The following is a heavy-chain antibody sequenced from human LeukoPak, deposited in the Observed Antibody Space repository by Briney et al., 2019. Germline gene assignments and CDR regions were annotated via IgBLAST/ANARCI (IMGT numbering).Heavy chain of an antibody. V-gene: IGHV3-23*01. CDR2: ISGSGGST. CDR1: GFSFSAYP. CDR3: AKSLRITMIVVVTLYMDV. J-gene: IGHJ6*03. Sequence: GGSLRLSCAASGFSFSAYPMGWVRQAPGKGLEGVSAISGSGGSTYYADSGKGRFTISRDNSKNTLYLQMNSLRAEDTAVYYCAKSLRITMIVVVTLYMDVWGKGTTVTVSS. D-gene: IGHD3-22*01.